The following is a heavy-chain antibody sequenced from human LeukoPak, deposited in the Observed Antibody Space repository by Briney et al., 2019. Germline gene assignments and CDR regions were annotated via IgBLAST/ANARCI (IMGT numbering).Heavy chain of an antibody. Sequence: ASVKVSCKASGYTFTSYGISWVRQAPGQGLEWMGWNSAYNGNTNYAQKLQGRVTMTTDTSTSTAYMELRSLRSDDTAVYYCARVSDYYDSSGYYECFDYWGQGTLVTVSS. CDR1: GYTFTSYG. CDR3: ARVSDYYDSSGYYECFDY. V-gene: IGHV1-18*01. D-gene: IGHD3-22*01. J-gene: IGHJ4*02. CDR2: NSAYNGNT.